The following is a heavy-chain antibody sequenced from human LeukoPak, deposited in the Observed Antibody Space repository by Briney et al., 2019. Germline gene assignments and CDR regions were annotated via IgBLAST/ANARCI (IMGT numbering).Heavy chain of an antibody. CDR2: IYYSGST. V-gene: IGHV4-39*07. J-gene: IGHJ4*02. Sequence: ASETLSLTCTVSGGSISSSSYYWGWIRQPPGKGLEWIGSIYYSGSTYYNPSLKSRVTISVDTSKNQFSLKLSSVTAADTAVYYCARDIFNRKISSGSQTPDYWGQGTLVTVSS. CDR1: GGSISSSSYY. D-gene: IGHD6-19*01. CDR3: ARDIFNRKISSGSQTPDY.